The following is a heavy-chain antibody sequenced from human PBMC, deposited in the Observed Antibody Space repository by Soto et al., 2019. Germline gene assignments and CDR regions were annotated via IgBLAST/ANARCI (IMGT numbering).Heavy chain of an antibody. Sequence: ASETLSRTCTVSGGSISSGDYYWSWIRQPPGKGPEWIGYIYYSGSTYYNPSLKSRVTISVDTSKNQFSLKLSSVTAADTAVYYCARGEQWMVQFDRCGPGTMGPVSS. J-gene: IGHJ5*02. V-gene: IGHV4-30-4*01. CDR2: IYYSGST. CDR1: GGSISSGDYY. D-gene: IGHD6-19*01. CDR3: ARGEQWMVQFDR.